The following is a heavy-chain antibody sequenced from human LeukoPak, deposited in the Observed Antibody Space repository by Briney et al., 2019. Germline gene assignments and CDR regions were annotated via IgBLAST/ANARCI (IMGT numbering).Heavy chain of an antibody. CDR2: IYYSGST. CDR3: ARHPRYSYGNGGFDY. CDR1: GGSISSSSYY. J-gene: IGHJ4*02. V-gene: IGHV4-39*01. D-gene: IGHD5-18*01. Sequence: SQTLSLTCTVSGGSISSSSYYWGWIRQPPGKGLEWIGSIYYSGSTYYNPSLKSRVTISVDTSKNQFSLKLSSVTAADTAVYYCARHPRYSYGNGGFDYWGQGTLVTVSS.